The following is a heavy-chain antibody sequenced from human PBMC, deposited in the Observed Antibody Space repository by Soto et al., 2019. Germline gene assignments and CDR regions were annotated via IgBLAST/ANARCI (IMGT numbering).Heavy chain of an antibody. V-gene: IGHV1-2*04. Sequence: GASVKVSCKASGYTFTGYYMHWVRQAPGQGLEWMGWINPNSGGTNYAQKFQGWVTMTRDTSISTAYMELSRLRSDDTAVYYCATRLGYCSGGSCYSAFDYWGQGTLVTVSS. CDR1: GYTFTGYY. CDR3: ATRLGYCSGGSCYSAFDY. D-gene: IGHD2-15*01. J-gene: IGHJ4*02. CDR2: INPNSGGT.